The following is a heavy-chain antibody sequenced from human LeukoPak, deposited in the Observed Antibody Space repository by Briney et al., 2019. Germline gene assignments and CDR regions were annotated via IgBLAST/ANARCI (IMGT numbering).Heavy chain of an antibody. CDR1: GGSFSGYY. J-gene: IGHJ5*02. CDR2: MNHSGST. CDR3: ARFYGSGSYYTNWFDP. D-gene: IGHD3-10*01. V-gene: IGHV4-34*01. Sequence: SETLSLTCAVYGGSFSGYYWSWIRQPPGRGLEWVGEMNHSGSTNYNTSLKSLVTISVDTSKNQFSLKLSSGTAADTAVYYCARFYGSGSYYTNWFDPWGQGTLVTVSS.